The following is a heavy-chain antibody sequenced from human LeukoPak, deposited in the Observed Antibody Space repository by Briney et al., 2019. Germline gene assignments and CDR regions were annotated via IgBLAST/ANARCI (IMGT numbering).Heavy chain of an antibody. V-gene: IGHV3-48*01. D-gene: IGHD5-24*01. Sequence: GGSLRLSCAASGFTFSSYSMNWVRQAPGKGLEWVSYISSSSSTIYYADSVRGRFTISRDNAKNSLYLQMNSLRAEDTAVYYCARVRDGYNYYFDYWGQGTLVTVSS. CDR3: ARVRDGYNYYFDY. CDR1: GFTFSSYS. CDR2: ISSSSSTI. J-gene: IGHJ4*02.